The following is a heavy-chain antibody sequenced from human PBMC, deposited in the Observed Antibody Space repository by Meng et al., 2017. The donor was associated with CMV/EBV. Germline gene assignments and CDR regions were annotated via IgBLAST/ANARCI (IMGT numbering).Heavy chain of an antibody. D-gene: IGHD6-13*01. CDR3: ASAFLGGFAATPGY. Sequence: AAVKVSCKASGYTFTSYGISWVRQAPGQGLEGMGWINPYNDNRNYAQKVQGRVTMTTDTATSTAYMELRSLRSDDTAVYYCASAFLGGFAATPGYWGQGTLVTVSS. V-gene: IGHV1-18*01. CDR1: GYTFTSYG. CDR2: INPYNDNR. J-gene: IGHJ4*02.